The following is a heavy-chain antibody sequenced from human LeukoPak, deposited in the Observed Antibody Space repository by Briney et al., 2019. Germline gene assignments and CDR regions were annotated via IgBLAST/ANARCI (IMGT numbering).Heavy chain of an antibody. J-gene: IGHJ4*02. D-gene: IGHD3-22*01. V-gene: IGHV1-2*02. Sequence: ASVKVSRKASGYTFTGYYTHWVRQAPGQGLEWMGWINPNSGGTNYAQKFQGRVTMTRDTSISTAYMELSRLRSDDTAVYYRARDLPSYYYDSSGYQGFDYWGQGTLVTVSS. CDR3: ARDLPSYYYDSSGYQGFDY. CDR1: GYTFTGYY. CDR2: INPNSGGT.